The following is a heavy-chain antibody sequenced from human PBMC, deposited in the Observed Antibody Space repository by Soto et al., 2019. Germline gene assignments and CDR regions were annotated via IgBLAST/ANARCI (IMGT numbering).Heavy chain of an antibody. Sequence: QVQLVESGGGLVKPGGSLRLSCAASGFTFSDYDMIWIRQAPGKGLEWVSYISSSGNSIYYADSVKGRFTISRDSAKNSVYLQMNSLRAEDTAVYYCARDYSDSSGFFGDYYGMDVWGQGTTVTVSS. V-gene: IGHV3-11*01. CDR3: ARDYSDSSGFFGDYYGMDV. J-gene: IGHJ6*01. CDR2: ISSSGNSI. CDR1: GFTFSDYD. D-gene: IGHD3-22*01.